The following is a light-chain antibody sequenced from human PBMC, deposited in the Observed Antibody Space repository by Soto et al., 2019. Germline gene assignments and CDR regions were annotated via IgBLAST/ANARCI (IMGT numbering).Light chain of an antibody. V-gene: IGLV1-40*01. Sequence: QAVVTQPPSVSGAPGQRVTISYTGSSSNIGPTYDVHWYQQLPGTAPKLLIYANTNRPSGVPDRFSGSKSGTSASLAITGLQAEDEADYFCQSYDSSLSGYVFGTGTKLTVL. J-gene: IGLJ1*01. CDR3: QSYDSSLSGYV. CDR2: ANT. CDR1: SSNIGPTYD.